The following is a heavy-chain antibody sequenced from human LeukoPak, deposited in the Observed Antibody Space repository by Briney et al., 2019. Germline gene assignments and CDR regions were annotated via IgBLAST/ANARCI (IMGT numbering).Heavy chain of an antibody. Sequence: GGSLRLSCAASGFTVSDNYMSWVRQAPGKGLEWMAFIRYDGNTKYYADSVKGRFTISRDNSKNTLNLQMNSLRVEDTAVYYCAKDPHARYFDDWGQGALVTVSS. CDR3: AKDPHARYFDD. CDR1: GFTVSDNY. V-gene: IGHV3-30*02. J-gene: IGHJ4*02. CDR2: IRYDGNTK.